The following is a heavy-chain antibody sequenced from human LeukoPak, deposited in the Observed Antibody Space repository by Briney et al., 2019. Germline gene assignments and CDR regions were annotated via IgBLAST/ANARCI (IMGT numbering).Heavy chain of an antibody. Sequence: SVKVSCKASGGTFSSYAISWVRQAPGQGLEWMGWIIPILGIANYAQKFQGRVTITADKSTSTAYMELSSLRSEDTAVYYCARLGFYNWNDDRDYWGQGTLVTVSS. D-gene: IGHD1-20*01. J-gene: IGHJ4*02. CDR2: IIPILGIA. CDR3: ARLGFYNWNDDRDY. CDR1: GGTFSSYA. V-gene: IGHV1-69*10.